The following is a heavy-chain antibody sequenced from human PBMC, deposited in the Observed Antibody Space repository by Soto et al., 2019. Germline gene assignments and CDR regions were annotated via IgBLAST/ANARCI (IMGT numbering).Heavy chain of an antibody. CDR2: INPNSGGT. J-gene: IGHJ6*02. CDR1: GYTFTGYY. Sequence: ASVKVSCKASGYTFTGYYMHWVRQAPGQGLEWMGWINPNSGGTDYAQKFQGWVTMTRDTSISTAYMELSRLRSDDTAVYYCARDWGNCSSTSCYRRAYYGMDVWGQGTTVTVSS. V-gene: IGHV1-2*04. CDR3: ARDWGNCSSTSCYRRAYYGMDV. D-gene: IGHD2-2*01.